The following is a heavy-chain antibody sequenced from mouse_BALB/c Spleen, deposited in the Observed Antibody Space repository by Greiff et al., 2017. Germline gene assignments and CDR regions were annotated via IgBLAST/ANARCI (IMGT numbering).Heavy chain of an antibody. Sequence: EVKVVESGGGLVKPGGSLKLSCAASGFTFSDYYMYWVRQTPEKRLEWVATISDGGSYTYYPDSVKGRFTISRDNAKNNLYLQMSSLKSEDTAMYYCARSPHGSSYLDYWGQGTTLTVSS. V-gene: IGHV5-4*02. CDR1: GFTFSDYY. J-gene: IGHJ2*01. CDR2: ISDGGSYT. CDR3: ARSPHGSSYLDY. D-gene: IGHD1-1*01.